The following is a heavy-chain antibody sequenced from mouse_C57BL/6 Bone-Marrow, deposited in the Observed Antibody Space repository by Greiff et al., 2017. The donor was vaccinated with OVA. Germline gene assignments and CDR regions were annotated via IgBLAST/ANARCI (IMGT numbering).Heavy chain of an antibody. D-gene: IGHD1-1*01. CDR3: ARRDYYGSSYGYFDV. CDR2: IDPNSGGT. CDR1: GYTFTSYW. Sequence: QVHVKQSGAELVKPGASVKLSCKASGYTFTSYWMHWVKQRPGRGLEWIGRIDPNSGGTKYNEKFKSKATLTVDKPSSTAYMQLSSLTSEDSAVYYCARRDYYGSSYGYFDVWGTGTTVTVSS. J-gene: IGHJ1*03. V-gene: IGHV1-72*01.